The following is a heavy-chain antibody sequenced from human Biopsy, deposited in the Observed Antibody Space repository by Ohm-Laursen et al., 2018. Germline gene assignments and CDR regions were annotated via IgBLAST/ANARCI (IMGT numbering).Heavy chain of an antibody. D-gene: IGHD5-18*01. CDR3: ARIVDASMMTSLWFDP. CDR2: IYYSGYT. J-gene: IGHJ5*02. CDR1: GGSISSYY. Sequence: GTLSLTCTVSGGSISSYYWSWLRQPPGKGLEWIGYIYYSGYTNYNPSLKSRVTISVDKPKNQFSLRLSSMTAADTAVYYCARIVDASMMTSLWFDPWGQGTLVIVSS. V-gene: IGHV4-59*08.